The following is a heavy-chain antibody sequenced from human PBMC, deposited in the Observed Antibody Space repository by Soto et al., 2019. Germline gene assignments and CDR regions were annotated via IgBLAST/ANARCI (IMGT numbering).Heavy chain of an antibody. CDR2: ITHSGST. CDR1: GGSFNGYY. CDR3: ARGPVSGGNSPPYYYYGMDV. J-gene: IGHJ6*02. Sequence: KTSETLSLTCAVYGGSFNGYYWSWIRQPPGKGLEWSGEITHSGSTHYNPSLKSRVTISVDTSKNQFSLKLSSVTAADTAVYYCARGPVSGGNSPPYYYYGMDVWGQGTTVTVSS. V-gene: IGHV4-34*01. D-gene: IGHD2-15*01.